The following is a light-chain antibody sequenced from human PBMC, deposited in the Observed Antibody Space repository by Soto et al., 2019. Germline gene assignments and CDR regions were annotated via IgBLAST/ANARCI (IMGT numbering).Light chain of an antibody. CDR2: DTS. CDR1: QSVSSN. CDR3: QQYNNWSSIT. V-gene: IGKV3-15*01. J-gene: IGKJ5*01. Sequence: EIVLTQSPGTLSLSSGETATLSCWASQSVSSNLAWYQQIPGQAPTLLIYDTSTRATGIPARFSGSGSGTEFTLTISSLQSEDFAVYYCQQYNNWSSITFGQGTRLEIK.